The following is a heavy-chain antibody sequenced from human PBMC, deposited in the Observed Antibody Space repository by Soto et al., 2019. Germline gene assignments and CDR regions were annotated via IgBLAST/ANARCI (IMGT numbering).Heavy chain of an antibody. CDR2: INHSGST. CDR3: ARKLIAVAGTGVGFDP. V-gene: IGHV4-34*01. Sequence: QVQLQQWGAGLLKPSETLSLTCAVYGGSFSGYYWSWIRQPPGKGLEWIGEINHSGSTNYNPSLKSRVTISVDTSKNQFSLKLSSVTAADTAVYYCARKLIAVAGTGVGFDPGGQGTLVTVSS. CDR1: GGSFSGYY. J-gene: IGHJ5*02. D-gene: IGHD6-19*01.